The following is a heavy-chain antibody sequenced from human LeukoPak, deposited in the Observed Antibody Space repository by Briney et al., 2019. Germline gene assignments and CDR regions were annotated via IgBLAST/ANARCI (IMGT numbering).Heavy chain of an antibody. CDR3: AKDGGLWVSAHWGDS. CDR1: GFTFGSYT. D-gene: IGHD7-27*01. CDR2: ITTGDGNT. Sequence: PGRSLRPSWAPSGFTFGSYTWPGFGRAPGRGWRWVSTITTGDGNTYYADSVKGRFTVSRDDSKNTLYLQMNSLRAEDTAVYYCAKDGGLWVSAHWGDSWGRGTLVTVSS. J-gene: IGHJ4*02. V-gene: IGHV3-23*01.